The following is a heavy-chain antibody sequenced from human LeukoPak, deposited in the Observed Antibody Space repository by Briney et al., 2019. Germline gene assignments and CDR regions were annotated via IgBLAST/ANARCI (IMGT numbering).Heavy chain of an antibody. CDR3: ARLSRTIAAAGVYYYYYMDV. V-gene: IGHV3-64*01. CDR2: ISSNGGST. D-gene: IGHD6-13*01. CDR1: GFTFSSYA. J-gene: IGHJ6*03. Sequence: PGGSLRLSCAASGFTFSSYAMHWVRQAPGKGLEYVSAISSNGGSTYYASSVKGRFTISRDNSKNTLYLQVGSLRAEDMAVYYCARLSRTIAAAGVYYYYYMDVWGKGTTVTVSS.